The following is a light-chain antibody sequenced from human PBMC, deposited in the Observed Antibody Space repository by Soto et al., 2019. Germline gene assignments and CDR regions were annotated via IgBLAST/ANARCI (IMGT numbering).Light chain of an antibody. CDR3: AAWDDSLNARV. CDR1: SSNIGSNT. CDR2: SNN. V-gene: IGLV1-44*01. Sequence: QSVLTQPPSASGTPGQRVTISCSGSSSNIGSNTVNWYQQFPGTAPKLLIYSNNQRPSGVPDRFSGSKSGTSASLAISGLQSEDEADYYCAAWDDSLNARVFGGGTKLTVL. J-gene: IGLJ3*02.